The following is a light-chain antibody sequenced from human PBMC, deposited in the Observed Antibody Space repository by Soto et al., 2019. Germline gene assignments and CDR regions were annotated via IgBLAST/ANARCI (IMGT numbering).Light chain of an antibody. V-gene: IGLV2-23*02. CDR3: CSYAGTSTYVL. Sequence: QSALTQPASVSGSPGQSITISCAGTSSDVGRYNLVSWYQHHPGTAPKLMIYEVSKRPSGVSDRFSGSKSGITASLTISGLQAEDEADYYCCSYAGTSTYVLFGGGTKLTVL. J-gene: IGLJ3*02. CDR1: SSDVGRYNL. CDR2: EVS.